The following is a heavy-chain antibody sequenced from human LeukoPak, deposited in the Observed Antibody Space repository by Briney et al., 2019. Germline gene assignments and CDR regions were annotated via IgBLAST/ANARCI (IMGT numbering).Heavy chain of an antibody. J-gene: IGHJ6*02. CDR2: ISGSGGST. V-gene: IGHV3-23*01. D-gene: IGHD3-10*01. CDR3: XXALRNSGSSPYYYYYGMGMDV. CDR1: GFTFSSYA. Sequence: GGSLRLSCAASGFTFSSYAMSWVRQAPGKGLEWVSAISGSGGSTYYADSVKGRFTISRDNSKNTLYLQMNSLRAEDTAVYYXXXALRNSGSSPYYYYYGMGMDVWGQGTTVTVSS.